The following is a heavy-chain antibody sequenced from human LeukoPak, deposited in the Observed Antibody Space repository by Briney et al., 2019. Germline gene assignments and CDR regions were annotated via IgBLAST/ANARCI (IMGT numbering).Heavy chain of an antibody. V-gene: IGHV4-59*08. CDR2: IQNSAIYRAKI. CDR3: ARLSSTLYYSMDV. CDR1: GGSIGSYY. Sequence: SETLSLTCVVSGGSIGSYYWTWIRQPPGKGLEWVGYIQNSAIYRAKIKSSPSLQSRVSPSIDSSKKEVSLTVSSVTAADTAVYYCARLSSTLYYSMDVWGPGTAVTVSS. D-gene: IGHD6-6*01. J-gene: IGHJ6*02.